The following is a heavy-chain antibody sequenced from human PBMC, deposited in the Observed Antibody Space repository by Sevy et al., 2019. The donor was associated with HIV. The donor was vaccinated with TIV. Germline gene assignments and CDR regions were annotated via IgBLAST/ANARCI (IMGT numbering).Heavy chain of an antibody. D-gene: IGHD3-10*01. CDR1: GLRFRDYR. CDR2: ITSSSNTI. J-gene: IGHJ5*02. Sequence: GGSLRLSCAASGLRFRDYRMNWIRQAPGKGLEWVSYITSSSNTINYADSVKGRFTISRDNGRNSLYLQINSLRHEDTAVYYCARDRGRGEVALDLWGQGTLVTVSS. CDR3: ARDRGRGEVALDL. V-gene: IGHV3-48*02.